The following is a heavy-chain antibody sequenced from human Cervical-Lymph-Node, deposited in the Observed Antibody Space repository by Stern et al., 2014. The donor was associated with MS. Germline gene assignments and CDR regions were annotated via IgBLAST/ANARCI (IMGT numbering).Heavy chain of an antibody. CDR3: AKVHTSYNGLDV. J-gene: IGHJ6*02. V-gene: IGHV3-43*01. CDR1: GFPFDDYS. CDR2: ITWDGGAT. Sequence: VQLVESGGVVVQPGGSLRLPCAASGFPFDDYSMHWVRHAPGKGLEWVSLITWDGGATYYADSVKGRFTISRDNSENSLYLQMNSLRIEDSALYYCAKVHTSYNGLDVWGQGTTVTVSS. D-gene: IGHD2-2*02.